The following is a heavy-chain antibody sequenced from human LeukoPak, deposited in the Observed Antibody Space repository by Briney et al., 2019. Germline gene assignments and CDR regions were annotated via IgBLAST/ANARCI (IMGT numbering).Heavy chain of an antibody. D-gene: IGHD3-22*01. CDR1: GFTFNNYA. CDR3: AKRGSTSSGYFDF. Sequence: GGSLRLSCTASGFTFNNYAMTWVRQAPGKGLEWVSAITGSGAYTNYADSVKGRFTISRDNSKNTIYMQMNSLRVEDTAIYYCAKRGSTSSGYFDFWGRGTLVTVSS. CDR2: ITGSGAYT. J-gene: IGHJ4*02. V-gene: IGHV3-23*01.